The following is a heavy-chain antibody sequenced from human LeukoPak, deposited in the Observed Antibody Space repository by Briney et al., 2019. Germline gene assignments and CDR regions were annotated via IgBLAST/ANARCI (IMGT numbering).Heavy chain of an antibody. CDR1: GFIFSDSG. CDR2: VSGSASDT. CDR3: AKAGTGASGYFAL. V-gene: IGHV3-23*01. D-gene: IGHD2-8*02. Sequence: GGSLRLSCAASGFIFSDSGMHWVRQAPGKGLEWVSGVSGSASDTYYADSVKGRFTISRDNSKNTLYLQMNSLRAEDTAVYYCAKAGTGASGYFALWGRGTLVTVSS. J-gene: IGHJ2*01.